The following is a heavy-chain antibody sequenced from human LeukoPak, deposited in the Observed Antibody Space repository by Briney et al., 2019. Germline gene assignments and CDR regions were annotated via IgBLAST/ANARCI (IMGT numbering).Heavy chain of an antibody. V-gene: IGHV1-8*03. Sequence: ASVKVSCQTSGYTFTNFVINGVRPASGRGVEWMGWINPKSGSSGYAQKCQGRVTITRNTSISTAYMELSSLRSEDTAVYYCARAPSWNYNRYYYYYVDVWGRGTTVTVSS. CDR1: GYTFTNFV. CDR3: ARAPSWNYNRYYYYYVDV. J-gene: IGHJ6*03. D-gene: IGHD1-7*01. CDR2: INPKSGSS.